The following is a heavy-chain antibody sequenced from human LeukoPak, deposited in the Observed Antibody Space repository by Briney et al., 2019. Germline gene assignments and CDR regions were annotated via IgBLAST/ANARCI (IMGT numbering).Heavy chain of an antibody. CDR3: ARPYYYDSRIDP. D-gene: IGHD3-22*01. V-gene: IGHV4-30-4*01. J-gene: IGHJ5*02. CDR1: GGSITSGDYY. Sequence: PSQTLSLTCTVSGGSITSGDYYWSWIRPPPGKGLEWIAYIYYSGSTYYNPSLKSRVTMSADTSKNQFSLKLSSVTAADTAVYCCARPYYYDSRIDPWGQGTLVTVSS. CDR2: IYYSGST.